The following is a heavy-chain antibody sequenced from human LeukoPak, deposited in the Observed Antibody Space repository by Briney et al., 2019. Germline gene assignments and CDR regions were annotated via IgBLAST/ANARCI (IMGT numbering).Heavy chain of an antibody. CDR1: GFPFSSYS. CDR3: ARSIPYGTTWYGRSDY. CDR2: IKPDGTTK. Sequence: GGSLRLSCAASGFPFSSYSMTWVRQAPGKGLEWVANIKPDGTTKFYVDSVKGRFTISRDNALNSLYLQMNGLRAEDTAIYYCARSIPYGTTWYGRSDYWGQGTLVTVSS. J-gene: IGHJ4*02. V-gene: IGHV3-7*03. D-gene: IGHD6-13*01.